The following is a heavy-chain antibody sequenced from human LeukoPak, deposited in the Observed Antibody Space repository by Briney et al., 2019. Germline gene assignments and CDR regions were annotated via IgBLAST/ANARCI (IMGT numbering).Heavy chain of an antibody. J-gene: IGHJ4*02. CDR1: GGSFSGYY. CDR3: ARHGGFSYYFDY. CDR2: INHSGST. V-gene: IGHV4-34*01. Sequence: PSETLSLTCAVYGGSFSGYYWSWIRQPPGKGLEWIGEINHSGSTNYNPSLKSRVTISVDTSKNQFSLKLSSVTAADTAVYYCARHGGFSYYFDYWGQGNLVTVSS. D-gene: IGHD3-16*01.